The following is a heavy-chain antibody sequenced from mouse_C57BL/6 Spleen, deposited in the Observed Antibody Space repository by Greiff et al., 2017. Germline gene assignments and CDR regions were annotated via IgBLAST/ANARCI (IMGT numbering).Heavy chain of an antibody. V-gene: IGHV1-81*01. D-gene: IGHD2-1*01. CDR1: GYTFTSYG. Sequence: VKLMESGAELARPGASVKLSCKASGYTFTSYGISWVKQRTGQGLEWIGEIYPRSGNTYYNEKFKGKATLTADKSSSTAYMELRSLTSEDSAVYFCARSGIYYGNSPWFAYWGQGTLVTVSA. J-gene: IGHJ3*01. CDR2: IYPRSGNT. CDR3: ARSGIYYGNSPWFAY.